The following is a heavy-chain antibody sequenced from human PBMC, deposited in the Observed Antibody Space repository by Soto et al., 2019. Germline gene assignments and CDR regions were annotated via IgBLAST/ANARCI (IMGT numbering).Heavy chain of an antibody. V-gene: IGHV3-23*01. J-gene: IGHJ3*02. CDR3: AKAPLGFTFRACDI. D-gene: IGHD3-10*01. CDR1: GFTFSNYA. CDR2: ISGSGGTT. Sequence: PGGSLRLSCAASGFTFSNYAMSWVRQAPGKGLEWVSTISGSGGTTYYADCVKGRFTISRDNSKNTLYRQMNSLRAEDTAAYYCAKAPLGFTFRACDIWGQGTMVTVSS.